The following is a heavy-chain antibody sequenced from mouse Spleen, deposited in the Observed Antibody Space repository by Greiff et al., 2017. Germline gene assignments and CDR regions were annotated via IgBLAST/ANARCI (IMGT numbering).Heavy chain of an antibody. CDR2: IWWDDDR. J-gene: IGHJ2*01. Sequence: QVTLKESGPGILQPSQTLSLTCSFSGLSLSTYGMGGGWIRHPSGKGLEWLAHIWWDDDRYYNPALKSRPLTYKDTSKNLVYLKNANVDTAGTATYYCARMAIQRNYFDYWRQGTTLTVSS. CDR1: GLSLSTYGMG. D-gene: IGHD1-2*01. CDR3: ARMAIQRNYFDY. V-gene: IGHV8-8*01.